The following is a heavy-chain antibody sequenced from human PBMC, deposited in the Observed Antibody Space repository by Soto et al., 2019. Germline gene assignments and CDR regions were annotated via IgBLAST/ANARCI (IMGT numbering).Heavy chain of an antibody. Sequence: QVQLVESGGGVVQPGRSLRLSCAASGFTFSSYGMHWVRQAPGKGLEWVAVIWYDGSNKYYADSVKGRFTISRDNSKNTLYLQMKSLRAEDTAVYYCARAGSGSYDAFDIWGQGTMVTVSS. D-gene: IGHD3-10*01. CDR1: GFTFSSYG. V-gene: IGHV3-33*01. CDR3: ARAGSGSYDAFDI. J-gene: IGHJ3*02. CDR2: IWYDGSNK.